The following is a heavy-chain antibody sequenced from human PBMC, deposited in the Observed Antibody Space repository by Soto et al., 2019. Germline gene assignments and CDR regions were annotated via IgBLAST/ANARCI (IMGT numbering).Heavy chain of an antibody. CDR1: GFSLSTSGVG. J-gene: IGHJ1*01. CDR3: AHRGYYDSLGAEYFHP. V-gene: IGHV2-5*02. D-gene: IGHD3-22*01. Sequence: QITLKESGPTLVKPTQTLTLTCTFSGFSLSTSGVGVGWIRQPPGKALEWLALIYWDDDKRYRPSLKRRLTVTQDTSKNQVLLTMTNMDPVDTATYYCAHRGYYDSLGAEYFHPWVQGTLVTVSS. CDR2: IYWDDDK.